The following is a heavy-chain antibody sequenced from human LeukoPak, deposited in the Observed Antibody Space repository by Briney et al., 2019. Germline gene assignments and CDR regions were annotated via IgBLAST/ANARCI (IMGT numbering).Heavy chain of an antibody. Sequence: ASLKVSCKASGYTFTSYGISWGRQAPGQGLEWMGWISAYNGNTNYAHKLQGRVTMTTDTSTSTAYMELRSLRSDDTAVYYCARVGGMGAAGTHFDYWGQGTLVTVSS. D-gene: IGHD6-13*01. CDR2: ISAYNGNT. V-gene: IGHV1-18*01. CDR1: GYTFTSYG. CDR3: ARVGGMGAAGTHFDY. J-gene: IGHJ4*02.